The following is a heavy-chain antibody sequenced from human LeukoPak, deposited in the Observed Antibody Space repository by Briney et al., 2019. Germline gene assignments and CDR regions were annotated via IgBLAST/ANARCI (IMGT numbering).Heavy chain of an antibody. CDR3: ARDQSCSSTSCHYYFDY. D-gene: IGHD2-2*01. CDR2: ISSSSSYI. V-gene: IGHV3-21*01. CDR1: GFTFSSYG. Sequence: GGSLRLSCAASGFTFSSYGTNWVRQAPGKGLEWVSSISSSSSYIYYADSVKGRFTISRDNAKNSLYLQMNSLRAEDTAVYYCARDQSCSSTSCHYYFDYWGQGTLVTVSS. J-gene: IGHJ4*02.